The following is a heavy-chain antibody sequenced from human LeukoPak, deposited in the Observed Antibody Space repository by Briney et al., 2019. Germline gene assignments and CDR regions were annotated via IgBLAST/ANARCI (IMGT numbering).Heavy chain of an antibody. Sequence: SETLSLTCTVSGGSISSYYWSWIRQPPGKGLEWFGYIYYSGSTNYNPSLKSRVTISVDTSKNQFSLKLSSVTAADTAVYYCARVAYYDFWSGYSPYNWFDPWGQGTLVTVSS. CDR3: ARVAYYDFWSGYSPYNWFDP. D-gene: IGHD3-3*01. J-gene: IGHJ5*02. CDR1: GGSISSYY. V-gene: IGHV4-59*01. CDR2: IYYSGST.